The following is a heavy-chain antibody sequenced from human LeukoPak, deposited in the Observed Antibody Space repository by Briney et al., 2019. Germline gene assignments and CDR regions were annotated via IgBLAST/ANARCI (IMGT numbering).Heavy chain of an antibody. CDR2: IYTSGST. D-gene: IGHD3-22*01. CDR1: GGSISSYY. CDR3: ARMCSGYYHNWFDP. V-gene: IGHV4-4*07. Sequence: SETLSLTCTVSGGSISSYYWSWIRQPAGKGLEWIGRIYTSGSTNYNPSLKSRVTMSVGTSKNQFSLKLSSVTAADTAVYYCARMCSGYYHNWFDPWGQGTLVTVSS. J-gene: IGHJ5*02.